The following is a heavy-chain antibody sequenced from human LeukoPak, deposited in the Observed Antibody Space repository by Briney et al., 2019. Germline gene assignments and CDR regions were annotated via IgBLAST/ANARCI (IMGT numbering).Heavy chain of an antibody. CDR2: VGYSGNTI. CDR3: ARPRISGDAFDI. CDR1: GFTFTSYE. Sequence: GGSLRLSCAASGFTFTSYEMNWVRQAPGEGLEWISFVGYSGNTIYYADSVKGRFTISRDNAKNSLYLQMNSLGPQDTAVYYCARPRISGDAFDIWGQGTMVTVSS. V-gene: IGHV3-48*03. J-gene: IGHJ3*02. D-gene: IGHD1-26*01.